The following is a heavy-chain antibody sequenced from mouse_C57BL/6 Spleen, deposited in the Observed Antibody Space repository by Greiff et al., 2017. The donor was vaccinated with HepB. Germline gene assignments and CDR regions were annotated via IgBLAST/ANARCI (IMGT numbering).Heavy chain of an antibody. Sequence: EVKLEESGGGLVQPGGSLSLSCAASGFTFTDYYMSWVRQPPGKALEWLGFIRNKANGYTTEYSASVKGRFTISRDNSQSSLYLQMNALRAEDSATYYCARYINYGNYGAMDYWGQGTSVTVSS. CDR2: IRNKANGYTT. J-gene: IGHJ4*01. CDR3: ARYINYGNYGAMDY. D-gene: IGHD2-1*01. V-gene: IGHV7-3*01. CDR1: GFTFTDYY.